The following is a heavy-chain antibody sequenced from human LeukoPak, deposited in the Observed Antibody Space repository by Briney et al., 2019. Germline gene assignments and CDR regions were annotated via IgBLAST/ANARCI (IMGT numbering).Heavy chain of an antibody. D-gene: IGHD2-2*01. CDR2: ITSAGNT. Sequence: GGSLRLSCAASGFTFSSYAMNWVRQAPGKGLEWVSAITSAGNTYYADSVKGRFTISRDSSKNTLYLQMSSLRSEDTAVYYCAKGGGPYHLPTDYWGQGTLVTVSS. CDR1: GFTFSSYA. V-gene: IGHV3-23*01. CDR3: AKGGGPYHLPTDY. J-gene: IGHJ4*02.